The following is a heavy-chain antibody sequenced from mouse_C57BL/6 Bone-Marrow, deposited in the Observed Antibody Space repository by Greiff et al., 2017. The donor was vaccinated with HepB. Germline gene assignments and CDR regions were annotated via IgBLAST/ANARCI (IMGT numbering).Heavy chain of an antibody. Sequence: QVQLQQSGPELVKPGASVKISCKASGYAFSSSWMNWVKQRPGKGLEWIGRFYPGDGDTNYNGKFKGKATLTADTSSSPDYMQLSSLTSADSAVYFCARGDGSSYYALDYWGQGTSVTVSS. J-gene: IGHJ4*01. V-gene: IGHV1-82*01. CDR2: FYPGDGDT. D-gene: IGHD1-1*01. CDR3: ARGDGSSYYALDY. CDR1: GYAFSSSW.